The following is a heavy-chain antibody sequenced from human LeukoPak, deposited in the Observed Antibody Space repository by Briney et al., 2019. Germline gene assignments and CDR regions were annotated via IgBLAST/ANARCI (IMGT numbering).Heavy chain of an antibody. Sequence: GGSLRLSCAASRFTFSSYSMNWVRQAPGKGLEWVSSISSSGSYIYYVDSVKGRFTISRDNAKNSLYLQMNSLRAEDTAVYYCARSGSGYGDFTSAFDYWGQGTLVTVSS. D-gene: IGHD4-17*01. CDR1: RFTFSSYS. CDR2: ISSSGSYI. CDR3: ARSGSGYGDFTSAFDY. V-gene: IGHV3-21*01. J-gene: IGHJ4*02.